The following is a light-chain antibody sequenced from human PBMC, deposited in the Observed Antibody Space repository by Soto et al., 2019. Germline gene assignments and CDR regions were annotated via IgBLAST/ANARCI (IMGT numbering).Light chain of an antibody. Sequence: QSVLTQPPSVSAAPGQTVTISCSGGGSNIGSNSVSWYQQVPGTAPKLLIYDNDKRPSGIPDRFSGSKSGTSATLGITGLQTADEADYYCGTWEICLSVGVFGGGTKLTVL. J-gene: IGLJ2*01. V-gene: IGLV1-51*01. CDR2: DND. CDR3: GTWEICLSVGV. CDR1: GSNIGSNS.